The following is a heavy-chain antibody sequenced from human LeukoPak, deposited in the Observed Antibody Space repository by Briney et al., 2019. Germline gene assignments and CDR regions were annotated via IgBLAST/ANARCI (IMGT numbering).Heavy chain of an antibody. CDR1: GYSISSGYY. V-gene: IGHV4-38-2*02. CDR3: ARTRWTYYYGSGSKFDY. D-gene: IGHD3-10*01. CDR2: MFHSGST. Sequence: SETLSLTCTVSGYSISSGYYWGWIRQPPGEGLEWIGSMFHSGSTYYNPSLKSRVTMSVDTSKNQFSLKLSSVTAADTAVYYCARTRWTYYYGSGSKFDYWGQGTLVTVSS. J-gene: IGHJ4*02.